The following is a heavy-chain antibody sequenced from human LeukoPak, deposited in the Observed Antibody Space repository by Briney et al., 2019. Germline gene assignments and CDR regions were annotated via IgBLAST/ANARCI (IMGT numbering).Heavy chain of an antibody. CDR3: ASGRQLGY. CDR2: IKEDGSEK. CDR1: GFTFSNYW. V-gene: IGHV3-7*01. Sequence: GGSLRLSCAASGFTFSNYWMSWVRQAPGKGLEWVANIKEDGSEKYYVDSVKGRFTISRDNARNSLYLQMNSLRAEDTAVYYCASGRQLGYWGQGTLVTVTS. J-gene: IGHJ4*02. D-gene: IGHD6-13*01.